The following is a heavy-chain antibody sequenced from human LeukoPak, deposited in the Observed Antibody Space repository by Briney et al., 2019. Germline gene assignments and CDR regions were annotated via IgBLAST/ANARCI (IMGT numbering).Heavy chain of an antibody. J-gene: IGHJ5*02. V-gene: IGHV4-4*02. CDR1: GXSISSSNW. Sequence: PSGTLSLTCAVSGXSISSSNWWSWVRQPPGKGLEWIGEIYHSGSTNYNPSLKSRVTISLDKSKNQFSLKVSSVTAADTAVYYCARDSARGKFDPWGQGTLVTVSS. CDR2: IYHSGST. CDR3: ARDSARGKFDP.